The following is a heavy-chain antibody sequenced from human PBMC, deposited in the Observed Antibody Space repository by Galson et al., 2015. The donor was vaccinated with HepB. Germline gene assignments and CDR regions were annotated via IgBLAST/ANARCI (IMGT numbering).Heavy chain of an antibody. CDR3: ARDNPKDPEFWSRYSGLVGNRDY. V-gene: IGHV1-18*01. D-gene: IGHD3-3*01. Sequence: SVKVSCKASGFTFTNYDISWVRQAPGQGLEWMGCSSGNNGYTKYAQNLKGRVTMTTDTSTSTSYMQMNSLRTDDTAVYYCARDNPKDPEFWSRYSGLVGNRDYWGQGTMVIVSS. J-gene: IGHJ4*02. CDR1: GFTFTNYD. CDR2: SSGNNGYT.